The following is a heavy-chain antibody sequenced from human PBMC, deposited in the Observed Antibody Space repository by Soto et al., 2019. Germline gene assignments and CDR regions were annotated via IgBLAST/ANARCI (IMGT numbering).Heavy chain of an antibody. CDR2: INHSGFT. CDR1: GGSFTGYY. V-gene: IGHV4-34*01. J-gene: IGHJ4*02. CDR3: ARGHGRFAH. Sequence: SDTLSLTCDVSGGSFTGYYWSWIRQPPGKGLEWIGEINHSGFTNYNPSLTGRVTISLDTSKSQFSLKLSPLTAADTAFYFCARGHGRFAHWGQGTLVTVSS.